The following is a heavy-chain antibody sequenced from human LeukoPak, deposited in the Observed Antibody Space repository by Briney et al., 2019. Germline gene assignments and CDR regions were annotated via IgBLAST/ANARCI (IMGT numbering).Heavy chain of an antibody. CDR1: GFTFSSYS. V-gene: IGHV3-21*01. Sequence: AGGSLRLSCAASGFTFSSYSMNWVRQAPGKGLEWVSSISSSSYIYYADSVKGRFTISRDNAKNSLYLQMNSLRAEDTAVYYCARYTGATGRTFDIWGQGTMVTVSS. D-gene: IGHD3-16*02. CDR2: ISSSSYI. CDR3: ARYTGATGRTFDI. J-gene: IGHJ3*02.